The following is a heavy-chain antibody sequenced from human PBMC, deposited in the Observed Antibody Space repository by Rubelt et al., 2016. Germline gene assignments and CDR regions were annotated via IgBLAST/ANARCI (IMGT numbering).Heavy chain of an antibody. CDR1: GGSISSYY. Sequence: QVQLQESGPGLVKPSETLSLTCTVSGGSISSYYWSWIRQPPGKGLEWIGYIYYSGSTNYNPSLTSGVTISVDTSKNLFSLKLSSVTASDTAVYYCARAVRDGYNEPYWYFDLWGRGTLVTVSS. V-gene: IGHV4-59*01. J-gene: IGHJ2*01. CDR2: IYYSGST. CDR3: ARAVRDGYNEPYWYFDL. D-gene: IGHD5-24*01.